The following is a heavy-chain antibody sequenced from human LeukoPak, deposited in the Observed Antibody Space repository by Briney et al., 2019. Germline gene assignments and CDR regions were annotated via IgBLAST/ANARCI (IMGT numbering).Heavy chain of an antibody. CDR2: IYYSGST. J-gene: IGHJ6*02. D-gene: IGHD3-3*01. Sequence: KPSETLSLTCAVYGGSFSGYYWSWIRQPPGKGLEWIGYIYYSGSTYYNPSLKSRVTISVDTSKNQFSLKLSSVTAADTAVYYCARGETIFGVVYGMDVWGQGTTVTVSS. CDR1: GGSFSGYY. V-gene: IGHV4-34*09. CDR3: ARGETIFGVVYGMDV.